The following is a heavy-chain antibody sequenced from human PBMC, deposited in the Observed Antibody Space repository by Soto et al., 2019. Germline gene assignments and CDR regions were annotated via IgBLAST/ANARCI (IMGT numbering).Heavy chain of an antibody. CDR1: GYTFTSYA. CDR3: AKDRYYYDSSGQFDY. V-gene: IGHV1-3*01. D-gene: IGHD3-22*01. CDR2: INAGNGNT. Sequence: ASVKVSCKASGYTFTSYAMHWVRQAPGQRLEWMGWINAGNGNTKYSQKPQGRVTITRDTSASTAYMELSSLRSEDTAVYYCAKDRYYYDSSGQFDYWGQGTLVTVSS. J-gene: IGHJ4*02.